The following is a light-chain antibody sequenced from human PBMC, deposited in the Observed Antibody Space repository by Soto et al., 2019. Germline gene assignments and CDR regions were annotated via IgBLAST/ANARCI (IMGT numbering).Light chain of an antibody. J-gene: IGKJ4*01. CDR1: QSVSSDY. CDR2: GAS. CDR3: QQYGSSPPLT. Sequence: EIVLTQSPGTLSLSPGERATLSCRASQSVSSDYLAWYQQKPGQAPRLLIYGASTRATGIPARFSGSGTGTDFTLTISRLEPEDFAVYYCQQYGSSPPLTFGGGTKVDI. V-gene: IGKV3-20*01.